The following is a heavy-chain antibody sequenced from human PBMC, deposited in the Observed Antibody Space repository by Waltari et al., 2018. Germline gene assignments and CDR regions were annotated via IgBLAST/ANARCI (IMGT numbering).Heavy chain of an antibody. D-gene: IGHD2-2*01. CDR1: GFTFSSDW. V-gene: IGHV3-7*01. CDR3: ARDIVVVPAAMFVYYYGMDV. Sequence: EVQLVESGGGLVQPGGSLRLSCAASGFTFSSDWMSWVRQAPGKGREGVANIKQAGSEKYYVDSVKGRFTISRDNAKNSLYLQMNSLRAEDTAVYYCARDIVVVPAAMFVYYYGMDVWGQGTTVTVSS. CDR2: IKQAGSEK. J-gene: IGHJ6*02.